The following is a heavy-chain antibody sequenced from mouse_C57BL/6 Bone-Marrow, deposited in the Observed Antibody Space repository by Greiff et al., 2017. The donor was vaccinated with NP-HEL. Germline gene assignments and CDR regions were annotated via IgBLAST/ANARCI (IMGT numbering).Heavy chain of an antibody. J-gene: IGHJ3*01. V-gene: IGHV1-50*01. CDR2: IDPSDSYT. CDR3: ARQKFYYGSSYWFAY. CDR1: GYTFTSYW. Sequence: QVHVKQPGAELVKPGASVKLSCKASGYTFTSYWMQWVKQRPGQGLEWIGEIDPSDSYTNYNQKFKGKATLTVDTSSSTAYMQLSSLTSEDSAVYYCARQKFYYGSSYWFAYWGQGTLVTVSA. D-gene: IGHD1-1*01.